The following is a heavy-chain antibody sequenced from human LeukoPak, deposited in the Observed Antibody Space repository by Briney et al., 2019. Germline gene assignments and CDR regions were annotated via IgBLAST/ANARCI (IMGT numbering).Heavy chain of an antibody. V-gene: IGHV1-46*01. Sequence: ASVTVSCKASGYTFTSYYMHWVRQAAGQGLEWMGIINPSGGSTSYAQKFQGRVTMTRDMSTSTVYMELSSLRSEDTAVYYCARVLGSTEDYWGQGTLVTVSS. D-gene: IGHD2-2*01. CDR2: INPSGGST. CDR3: ARVLGSTEDY. J-gene: IGHJ4*02. CDR1: GYTFTSYY.